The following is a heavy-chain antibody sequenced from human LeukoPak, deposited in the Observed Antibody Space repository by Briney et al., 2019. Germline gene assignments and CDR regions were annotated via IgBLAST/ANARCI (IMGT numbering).Heavy chain of an antibody. J-gene: IGHJ4*02. D-gene: IGHD6-6*01. CDR1: GGSISSGDYY. CDR3: ARGSWSSSIDY. Sequence: SETLSLTCTVSGGSISSGDYYWSWIRQPPGKGLEWIGYIYYRGSTYYNPSLKSRLTISVDTSKNQFSLRLSSVTAADTAVYYCARGSWSSSIDYWGQGTLVTVSS. CDR2: IYYRGST. V-gene: IGHV4-30-4*01.